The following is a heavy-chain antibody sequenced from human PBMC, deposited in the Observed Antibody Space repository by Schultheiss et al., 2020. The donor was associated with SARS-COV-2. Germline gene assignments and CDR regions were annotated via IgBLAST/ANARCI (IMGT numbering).Heavy chain of an antibody. CDR1: GFTFSSYG. CDR2: ISYDGSNK. V-gene: IGHV3-30*03. J-gene: IGHJ6*02. CDR3: AREGHAGYGMDV. Sequence: GESLKISCAASGFTFSSYGMHWVRQAPGKGLEWVAVISYDGSNKYYADSVKGRFTISRDNSKNTLYLQMNSLRAEDTAVYYCAREGHAGYGMDVWGQGTTVTVSS.